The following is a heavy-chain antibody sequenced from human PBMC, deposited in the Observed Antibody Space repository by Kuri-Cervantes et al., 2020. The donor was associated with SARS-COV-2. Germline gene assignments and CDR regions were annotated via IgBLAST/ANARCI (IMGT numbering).Heavy chain of an antibody. CDR2: ISGSGGGT. J-gene: IGHJ2*01. V-gene: IGHV3-23*01. CDR3: AKPIAVAWEGYFDL. CDR1: GFTFSSYA. Sequence: GGSLRLSCAASGFTFSSYAMSWVRQAPGKGLEWVSAISGSGGGTYYADSVKGRFTISRDNSKNTLYLQMNSLRAEDTAVYYCAKPIAVAWEGYFDLWGRGTLVTVSS. D-gene: IGHD6-19*01.